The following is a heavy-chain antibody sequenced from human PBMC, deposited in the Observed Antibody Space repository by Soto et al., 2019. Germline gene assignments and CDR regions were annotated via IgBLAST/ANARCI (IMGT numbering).Heavy chain of an antibody. CDR3: ARGDAINWFDS. CDR2: ISYSGST. D-gene: IGHD2-2*01. J-gene: IGHJ5*01. CDR1: GGSVSSASFY. V-gene: IGHV4-61*01. Sequence: QVQLQESGPGLVKPSETLSLTCTVSGGSVSSASFYWNWIRQPPGKGLEWIGYISYSGSTNYNPSRRSRVTISVDTSKNQFSLRLTSATAADTAVYYCARGDAINWFDSWGQGTRVTVSS.